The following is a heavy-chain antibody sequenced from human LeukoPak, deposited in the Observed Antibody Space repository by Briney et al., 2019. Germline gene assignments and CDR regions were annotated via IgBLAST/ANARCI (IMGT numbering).Heavy chain of an antibody. CDR2: IYPGDSDT. J-gene: IGHJ5*02. D-gene: IGHD6-6*01. V-gene: IGHV5-51*01. CDR1: GYSFTSYW. CDR3: ALHSSSSTEPRNWFDP. Sequence: GESLKISCKGSGYSFTSYWIGWVRQMPGKGLEWMGIIYPGDSDTRYSPSFQGQVTISADKSISTAYLQWSSLKASDTAMYYCALHSSSSTEPRNWFDPWGQGTLVTVSS.